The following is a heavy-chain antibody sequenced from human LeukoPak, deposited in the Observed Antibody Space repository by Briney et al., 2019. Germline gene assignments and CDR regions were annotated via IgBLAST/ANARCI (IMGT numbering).Heavy chain of an antibody. J-gene: IGHJ5*02. D-gene: IGHD5-24*01. CDR1: GYTFTSYA. Sequence: ASVTVSCKASGYTFTSYAIHWVRQAPGQRLEWMGGIIPIFGTANYAQNFQGRVTITADESTSTAYMELSSLRSEDTAVYYCARAVRGDGYNPHWFDPWGQGTLVTVSS. CDR3: ARAVRGDGYNPHWFDP. CDR2: IIPIFGTA. V-gene: IGHV1-69*13.